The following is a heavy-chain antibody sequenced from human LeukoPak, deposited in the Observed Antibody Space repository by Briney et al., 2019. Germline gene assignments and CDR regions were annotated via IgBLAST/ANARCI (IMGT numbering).Heavy chain of an antibody. J-gene: IGHJ4*02. D-gene: IGHD6-13*01. CDR2: INHSGST. CDR3: ARRPSHSSSWYIDY. Sequence: PSETLSLTCAVYGGSFSGYYWSWIRQPPGKGLESIGEINHSGSTNYNPSLKSRVTISVDTSKNQFSLKLSSVTAADTAVYYCARRPSHSSSWYIDYWGQGTLVTVSS. V-gene: IGHV4-34*01. CDR1: GGSFSGYY.